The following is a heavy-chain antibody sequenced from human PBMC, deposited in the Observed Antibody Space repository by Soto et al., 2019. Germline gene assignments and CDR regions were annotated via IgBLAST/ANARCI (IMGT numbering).Heavy chain of an antibody. D-gene: IGHD6-19*01. V-gene: IGHV4-39*01. CDR1: GGSISSSSYY. Sequence: SETVALTCTVSGGSISSSSYYWGWIRQPPGKGLEWIGSIYYSGSTYYNPSLKSRVTISVDTSKNQFSLKLSSVTAADTAVYYCARRRIAVAGLLDYWG. CDR3: ARRRIAVAGLLDY. J-gene: IGHJ4*01. CDR2: IYYSGST.